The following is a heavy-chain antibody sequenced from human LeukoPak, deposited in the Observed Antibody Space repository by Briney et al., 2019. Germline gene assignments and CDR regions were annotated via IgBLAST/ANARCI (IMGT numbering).Heavy chain of an antibody. D-gene: IGHD6-13*01. V-gene: IGHV4-61*01. CDR3: ARDRVAAAGSFDY. J-gene: IGHJ4*02. CDR1: GGSVSSGSYY. CDR2: IYYSGST. Sequence: SETLSLTCTVSGGSVSSGSYYWSWIRQPPGKGLEWIGYIYYSGSTNYNPSLKSRVTISVDTSKNQFSLKLSSVTAADTAVYYCARDRVAAAGSFDYWGQGTLVTDSS.